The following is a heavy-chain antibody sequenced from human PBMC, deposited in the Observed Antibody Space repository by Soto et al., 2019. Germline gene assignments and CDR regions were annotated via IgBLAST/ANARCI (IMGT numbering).Heavy chain of an antibody. D-gene: IGHD5-12*01. CDR1: GYTFTSYD. CDR3: AGGGYLPTPPYYYYYMDV. CDR2: MNPNSGNT. J-gene: IGHJ6*03. V-gene: IGHV1-8*01. Sequence: QVQLVQSGAEVKKPGASVKVSCKASGYTFTSYDINWVRQATGQGLEWMGWMNPNSGNTGYAQKFQGRVTMTRNTSISTAYMELSSLRSEDTAVYYCAGGGYLPTPPYYYYYMDVWGKGTTVTVSS.